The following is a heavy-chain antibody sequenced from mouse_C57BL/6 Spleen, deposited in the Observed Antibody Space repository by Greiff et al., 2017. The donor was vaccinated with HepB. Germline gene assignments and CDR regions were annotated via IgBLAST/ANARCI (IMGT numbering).Heavy chain of an antibody. CDR3: ARYEGDGYWYFDV. Sequence: EVKLVESGPGLAKPSQTLSLTCSVTGYSITSDYWNWIRKFPGNKLEYMGYISYSGSTYYNPSLKSRISITRDTSKNQYYLQLNSVTTEDTATYYCARYEGDGYWYFDVWGTGTTVTVSS. D-gene: IGHD3-3*01. V-gene: IGHV3-8*01. J-gene: IGHJ1*03. CDR1: GYSITSDY. CDR2: ISYSGST.